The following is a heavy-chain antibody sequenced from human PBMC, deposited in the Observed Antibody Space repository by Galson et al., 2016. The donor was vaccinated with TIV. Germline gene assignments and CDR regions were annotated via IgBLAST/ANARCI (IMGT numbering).Heavy chain of an antibody. Sequence: QSGAEVKKPGESLKISCQGSGYTFSDYWIAWVRQMPGKGLEWMGIISPGDSQTKYSPSFQGQVIISADKSVNTAYLQWSSLKASDTAKYYCARQPRTTMVRLAVDYYMDGWGKGTTVTVSS. V-gene: IGHV5-51*01. D-gene: IGHD5-18*01. J-gene: IGHJ6*03. CDR1: GYTFSDYW. CDR2: ISPGDSQT. CDR3: ARQPRTTMVRLAVDYYMDG.